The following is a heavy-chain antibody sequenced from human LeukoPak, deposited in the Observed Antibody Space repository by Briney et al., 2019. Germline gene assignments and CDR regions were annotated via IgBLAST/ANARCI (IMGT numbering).Heavy chain of an antibody. CDR1: GFTFSSYE. Sequence: GGSLRLSCAASGFTFSSYEMNWVRQAPGKGLEWVSYVSGSGSTIYYADSVEGRFTISRDNAKNSLYLQMNSLRAEDTAVYYCARDLRYCGGVGCLPIPYLDCWGQGTLVTVSS. CDR2: VSGSGSTI. V-gene: IGHV3-48*03. J-gene: IGHJ4*02. CDR3: ARDLRYCGGVGCLPIPYLDC. D-gene: IGHD2-15*01.